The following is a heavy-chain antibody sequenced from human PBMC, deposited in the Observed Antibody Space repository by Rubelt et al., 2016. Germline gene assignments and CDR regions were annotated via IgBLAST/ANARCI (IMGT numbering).Heavy chain of an antibody. V-gene: IGHV4-39*01. J-gene: IGHJ5*02. CDR3: ARHSRRLNGDYEAS. CDR1: GGSISGSTYY. CDR2: IYFSGST. Sequence: QVQLQESGPGLVKPSETLSLTCTVSGGSISGSTYYWGWLRQPPGKGLEWIGSIYFSGSTYYNPSLMRRFSLSVDTSKNHFSRKLSSVTAADTAIYYGARHSRRLNGDYEASWGQGTLVTVSS. D-gene: IGHD4-17*01.